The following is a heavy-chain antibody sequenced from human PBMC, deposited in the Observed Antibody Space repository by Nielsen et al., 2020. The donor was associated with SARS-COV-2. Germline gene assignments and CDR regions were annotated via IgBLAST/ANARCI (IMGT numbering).Heavy chain of an antibody. Sequence: ASVKVSCKASGYTFTSHGINWVRQAPGQGLEWMGRINPNSGGTNYAQKFQGRVTMTRDTSISTAYMELSRLRSDDTAVYYCARGGYSSGWYNNWFDPWGQGTLVTVSS. CDR3: ARGGYSSGWYNNWFDP. D-gene: IGHD6-19*01. J-gene: IGHJ5*02. CDR1: GYTFTSHG. CDR2: INPNSGGT. V-gene: IGHV1-2*06.